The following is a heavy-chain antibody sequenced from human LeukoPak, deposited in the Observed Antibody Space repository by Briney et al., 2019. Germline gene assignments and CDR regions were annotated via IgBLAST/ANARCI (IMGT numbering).Heavy chain of an antibody. CDR3: AKDMGNCSGGSCYSSAFDY. V-gene: IGHV3-9*01. J-gene: IGHJ4*02. CDR2: ISWNSGSI. CDR1: GFTFDDYG. D-gene: IGHD2-15*01. Sequence: PGGSLRLSCAASGFTFDDYGMSWVRQAPGKGLEWVSGISWNSGSIGYADSVKGRFTISRDNAKNSLYLQMNSLRTEDTALYYCAKDMGNCSGGSCYSSAFDYWGQGTLVTVSS.